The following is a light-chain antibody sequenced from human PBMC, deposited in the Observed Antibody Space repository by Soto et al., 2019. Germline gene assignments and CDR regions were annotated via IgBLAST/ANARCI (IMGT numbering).Light chain of an antibody. CDR3: QQSYSTLRT. Sequence: DIQMTQSPSTLSASVGDRVTITCRASQSISSWLAWYQQKPGKAPKLLIYDASSLESGVPSRFSGSGSGTDFTLTISSLQPEDFATYYCQQSYSTLRTFGQGTKVEIK. CDR2: DAS. J-gene: IGKJ1*01. V-gene: IGKV1-5*01. CDR1: QSISSW.